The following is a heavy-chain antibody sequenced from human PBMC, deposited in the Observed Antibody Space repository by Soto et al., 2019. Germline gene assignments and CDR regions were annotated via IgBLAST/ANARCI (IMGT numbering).Heavy chain of an antibody. V-gene: IGHV3-21*01. J-gene: IGHJ6*02. CDR3: ARSRLGYGDYVRGGMDV. CDR2: ISSSSYI. Sequence: PGGSLRLSCAASGFTFSSYSMNWVRQAPGKGLEWVSSISSSSYIYYADSVKGRFTISRDNAKNSLYLQMNSLRAEDTAVYYCARSRLGYGDYVRGGMDVWGQGTTVTVSS. CDR1: GFTFSSYS. D-gene: IGHD4-17*01.